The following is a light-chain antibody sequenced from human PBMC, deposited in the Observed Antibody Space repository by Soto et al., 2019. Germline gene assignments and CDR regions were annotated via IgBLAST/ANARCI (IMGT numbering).Light chain of an antibody. J-gene: IGLJ1*01. CDR2: VGSGGIVG. CDR1: SGYNNYK. Sequence: QLVLTQPPSASASLRASVTLTCTLSSGYNNYKVDWYQQRPGEGPRFVMRVGSGGIVGSKGDGIPDRFSVLASGLDRYLTIENIQEEDESDYHCGADHGSGSNFVYVFGTGTKLTVL. CDR3: GADHGSGSNFVYV. V-gene: IGLV9-49*01.